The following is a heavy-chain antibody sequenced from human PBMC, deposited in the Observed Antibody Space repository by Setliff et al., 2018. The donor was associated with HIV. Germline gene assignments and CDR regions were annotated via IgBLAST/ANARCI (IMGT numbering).Heavy chain of an antibody. Sequence: PGESLMTSCKGSGYRFGSYLITWVRQMPGQGLEWMGRINPYDSNTNYRPSFQGHVSMSVDKSISTAYLQWSSLNASDTAMYYCARDSGSSSYYYYYMDVGGKGTTVTVS. CDR3: ARDSGSSSYYYYYMDV. V-gene: IGHV5-10-1*01. D-gene: IGHD1-26*01. CDR2: INPYDSNT. CDR1: GYRFGSYL. J-gene: IGHJ6*03.